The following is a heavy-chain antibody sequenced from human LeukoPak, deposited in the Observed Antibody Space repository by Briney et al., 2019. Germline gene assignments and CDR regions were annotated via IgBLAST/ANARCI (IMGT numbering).Heavy chain of an antibody. D-gene: IGHD3-10*01. Sequence: PGGSLRLSCAASGFTFSSYWMSWVRQAPGKGLEWVANIKQDGSEKYYVDSVKGRFTISRDNAKNSLYLQMNSLRAEDTAVYYCARGPAFRGLWFGESQYYYMDVWGKGTTVTISS. CDR3: ARGPAFRGLWFGESQYYYMDV. CDR2: IKQDGSEK. J-gene: IGHJ6*03. V-gene: IGHV3-7*01. CDR1: GFTFSSYW.